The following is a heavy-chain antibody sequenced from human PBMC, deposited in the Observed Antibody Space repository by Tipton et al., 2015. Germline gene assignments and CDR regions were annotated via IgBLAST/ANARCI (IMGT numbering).Heavy chain of an antibody. CDR3: ARSITGDFDY. J-gene: IGHJ4*02. V-gene: IGHV4-61*01. Sequence: TLSLTCTVSGGSVSSGSYYWSWIRQPPGKGLEWIGYIYYSGSTNYNPSLKGRVTISLDTSKKQFSLKLSSVTAADTAVYYCARSITGDFDYWGPGTLVTVSS. CDR2: IYYSGST. D-gene: IGHD3-10*01. CDR1: GGSVSSGSYY.